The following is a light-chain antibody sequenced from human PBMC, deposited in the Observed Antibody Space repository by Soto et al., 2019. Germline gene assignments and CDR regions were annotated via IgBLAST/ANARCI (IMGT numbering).Light chain of an antibody. Sequence: IGMTQSPVTLPVSPGEGVTLSCRASQSVSSNSAWYQQKPGQAPRLLIYGASTRATGIPARFRGSGSGTEFTLTISSLQSEDFAVYYCQQYNNWPQTFGQGTKLEIK. CDR1: QSVSSN. J-gene: IGKJ2*01. CDR3: QQYNNWPQT. CDR2: GAS. V-gene: IGKV3-15*01.